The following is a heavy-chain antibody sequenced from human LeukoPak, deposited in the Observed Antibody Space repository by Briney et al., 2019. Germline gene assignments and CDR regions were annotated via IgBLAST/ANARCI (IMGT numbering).Heavy chain of an antibody. CDR2: IIPILGIA. Sequence: ASVKVSFKASGGTFSSYAIGWVRQAPGQGLEWMGRIIPILGIANYAQKFQGRVTITADKSTSTAYMELSSRRSEDTAVYYCARDMGDGYGDYWGQGALVTVSS. D-gene: IGHD5-24*01. CDR3: ARDMGDGYGDY. CDR1: GGTFSSYA. J-gene: IGHJ4*02. V-gene: IGHV1-69*04.